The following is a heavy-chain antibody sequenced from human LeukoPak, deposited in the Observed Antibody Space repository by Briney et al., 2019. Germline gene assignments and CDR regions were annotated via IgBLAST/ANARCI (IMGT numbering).Heavy chain of an antibody. CDR2: IYHSGST. J-gene: IGHJ4*02. CDR3: ARAPRFFDY. V-gene: IGHV4-38-2*02. CDR1: GYSISSGYY. Sequence: SETLSLTCTVSGYSISSGYYWGWIRQPPGKGLEWIGSIYHSGSTYYNPSLKSRVTISVDTSKNQFSLKLSSVTAADTAVYYCARAPRFFDYWGQGTLVTVSS.